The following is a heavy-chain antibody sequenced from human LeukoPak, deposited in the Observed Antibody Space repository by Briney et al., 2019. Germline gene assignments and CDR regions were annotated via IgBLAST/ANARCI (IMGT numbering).Heavy chain of an antibody. D-gene: IGHD2-15*01. CDR2: IGTAGDT. CDR1: GFTFSSYD. J-gene: IGHJ6*02. CDR3: ARGYCSGGSCYSNYYYYYGMDV. V-gene: IGHV3-13*01. Sequence: PGGSLRLSCAASGFTFSSYDMHWVRQATGKGLEWVSAIGTAGDTYYPGSVKGRFTISRENAKNSLYLQMNSLRAGDTAVYYCARGYCSGGSCYSNYYYYYGMDVWGQGTTVTVSS.